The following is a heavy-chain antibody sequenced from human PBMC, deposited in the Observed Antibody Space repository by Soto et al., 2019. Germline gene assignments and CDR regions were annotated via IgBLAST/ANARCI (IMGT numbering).Heavy chain of an antibody. CDR1: GFSLSTSGLG. D-gene: IGHD6-19*01. V-gene: IGHV2-5*01. Sequence: QITLKESGPTLVRPTQTLTLTCTFSGFSLSTSGLGVGWLRQPPGKALEWLALIYWNDDKRYSPSLKARLTITKDTSKNQVVLTMTNMDPVDTATYYCAHRPSGWYLFDYWCQGTLVTVSS. CDR3: AHRPSGWYLFDY. CDR2: IYWNDDK. J-gene: IGHJ4*02.